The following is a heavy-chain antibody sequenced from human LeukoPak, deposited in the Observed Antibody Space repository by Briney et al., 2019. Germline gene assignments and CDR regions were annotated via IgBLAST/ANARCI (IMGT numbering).Heavy chain of an antibody. J-gene: IGHJ4*02. D-gene: IGHD3-22*01. CDR3: AREKPFHDSSGYYYPIAFDY. V-gene: IGHV3-20*04. CDR2: ISWNGGST. CDR1: GFTFDDYA. Sequence: GGSLRPSCAASGFTFDDYAMHWVRQAPGKGLEWVSGISWNGGSTGYADSVKGRFTIARDNAKNSLYLQMNSLRAEDTALYYCAREKPFHDSSGYYYPIAFDYWGQGTLVTVSS.